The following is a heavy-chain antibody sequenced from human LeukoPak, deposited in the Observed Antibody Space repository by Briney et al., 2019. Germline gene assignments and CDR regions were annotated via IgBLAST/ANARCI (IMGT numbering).Heavy chain of an antibody. D-gene: IGHD6-19*01. CDR1: GYTFTGNY. CDR3: ARGGIAVAGHYYYYGMDV. V-gene: IGHV1-2*02. Sequence: GASVKVSCKASGYTFTGNYMHWVRQAPGQGLEWMGWINPNSGGTNYAQKFQGRVTMTRDTSISTAYMELSRLRSDDTAVYYCARGGIAVAGHYYYYGMDVWGQGTTVTVSS. J-gene: IGHJ6*02. CDR2: INPNSGGT.